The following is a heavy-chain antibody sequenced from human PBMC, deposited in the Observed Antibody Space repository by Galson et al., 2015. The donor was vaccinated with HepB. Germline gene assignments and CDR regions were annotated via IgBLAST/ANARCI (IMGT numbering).Heavy chain of an antibody. J-gene: IGHJ4*02. Sequence: SETLSLTCAVYGGSFNDFYWSWIRQPPGKGLEWIGEINHSGSITNYNPSLKSRVTISVDTSKNQFSLKLTSVTAADTAVYYCARRYSSGWKRVDYWGQGTLVTVSS. D-gene: IGHD6-19*01. CDR3: ARRYSSGWKRVDY. CDR1: GGSFNDFY. CDR2: INHSGSIT. V-gene: IGHV4-34*01.